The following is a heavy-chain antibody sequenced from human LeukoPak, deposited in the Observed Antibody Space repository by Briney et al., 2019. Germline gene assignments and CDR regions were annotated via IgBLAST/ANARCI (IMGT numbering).Heavy chain of an antibody. D-gene: IGHD6-19*01. J-gene: IGHJ3*02. Sequence: ASVKVSCKASGYTFLDYYMHWVRQAPGQGLEWMGWINPNSGGTNYAQKFQGWVTMTRDTSISTAYMELSRLRSDDTAVYYCARVSRIAVVLDAFDIWGQGTMVTVSS. V-gene: IGHV1-2*04. CDR1: GYTFLDYY. CDR3: ARVSRIAVVLDAFDI. CDR2: INPNSGGT.